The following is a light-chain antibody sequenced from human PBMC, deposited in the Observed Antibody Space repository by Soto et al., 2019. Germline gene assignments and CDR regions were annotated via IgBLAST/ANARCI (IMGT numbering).Light chain of an antibody. J-gene: IGKJ4*01. Sequence: DIQMTQSPSSVSASIGDTVTITCRASQDISTLLAWYQQKPGKAPKLLIYGASTFESGVPSRFSGRGSGTDFTLTISSLQPEDFATYFGQQADSFPLTFGGGTKVEMK. CDR2: GAS. CDR1: QDISTL. V-gene: IGKV1D-12*01. CDR3: QQADSFPLT.